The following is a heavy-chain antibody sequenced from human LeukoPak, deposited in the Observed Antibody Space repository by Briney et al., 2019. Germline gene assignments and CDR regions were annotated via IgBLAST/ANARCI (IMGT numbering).Heavy chain of an antibody. J-gene: IGHJ4*02. CDR1: GFTFSSYV. CDR3: AHGTVYQLDY. CDR2: ISYDGSNE. D-gene: IGHD2-2*01. V-gene: IGHV3-30*04. Sequence: GGSLRLSCAASGFTFSSYVMHWVRQAPGKGLEWVAIISYDGSNEYYADSVKGRFIISRDNSKNTLYLQMSSLRAEDTAVYYCAHGTVYQLDYWGRGTLVTVSS.